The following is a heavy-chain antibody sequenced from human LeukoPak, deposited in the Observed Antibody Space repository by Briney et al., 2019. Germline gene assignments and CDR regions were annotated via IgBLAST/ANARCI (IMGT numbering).Heavy chain of an antibody. J-gene: IGHJ4*02. CDR3: TKGDILTGYYDPYYFDY. Sequence: PGGSLRLSCAASGFAFSSYSMNWVRQAPGRGLEWISYISSGSRTIYYADSAEGRFTISRDNSKNTLYLQMNSLRAEDTAVYYCTKGDILTGYYDPYYFDYWGQGTLVTVSS. V-gene: IGHV3-48*01. CDR1: GFAFSSYS. CDR2: ISSGSRTI. D-gene: IGHD3-9*01.